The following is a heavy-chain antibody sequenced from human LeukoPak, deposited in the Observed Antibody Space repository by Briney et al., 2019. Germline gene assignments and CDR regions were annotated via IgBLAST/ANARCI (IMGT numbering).Heavy chain of an antibody. CDR3: ARERLKLGRYCSGGSCYSDNNWFDP. CDR2: MNPNSGNT. Sequence: ASVKVSCKASGYTFTSYDINWVRQATGQGREWMGWMNPNSGNTGYAQKFQGRVTMTRNTSINTAYMELSSLTSEDTAVYYCARERLKLGRYCSGGSCYSDNNWFDPWGQGTLVTVSS. J-gene: IGHJ5*02. CDR1: GYTFTSYD. V-gene: IGHV1-8*01. D-gene: IGHD2-15*01.